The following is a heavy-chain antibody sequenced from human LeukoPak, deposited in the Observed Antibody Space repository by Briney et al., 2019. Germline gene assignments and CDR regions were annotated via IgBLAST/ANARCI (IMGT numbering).Heavy chain of an antibody. CDR1: GFTVSSNY. V-gene: IGHV3-53*01. D-gene: IGHD3-16*01. Sequence: GGSLRLSCAASGFTVSSNYMSWVRQAPGKGLEWVSAISKSGDHTYYAASAKGRFTIYRDNSKNTQYLQMNSLRAEDTAVYYCATSWGPDTSAFRWGRDGMDVWGQGTTVIVS. CDR3: ATSWGPDTSAFRWGRDGMDV. J-gene: IGHJ6*02. CDR2: ISKSGDHT.